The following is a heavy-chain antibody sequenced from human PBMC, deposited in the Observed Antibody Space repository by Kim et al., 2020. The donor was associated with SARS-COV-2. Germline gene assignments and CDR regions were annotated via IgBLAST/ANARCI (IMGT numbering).Heavy chain of an antibody. Sequence: SVKVSCKASGGTFSSYAISWVRQAPGQGLEWMGRIIPILGIANYAQKFQGRVTITADKSTSTAYMELSSLRSEDTAVYYCARCPLQSLWGSYYYYYMDVWGKGTTVTVSS. D-gene: IGHD1-26*01. CDR2: IIPILGIA. CDR3: ARCPLQSLWGSYYYYYMDV. J-gene: IGHJ6*03. CDR1: GGTFSSYA. V-gene: IGHV1-69*04.